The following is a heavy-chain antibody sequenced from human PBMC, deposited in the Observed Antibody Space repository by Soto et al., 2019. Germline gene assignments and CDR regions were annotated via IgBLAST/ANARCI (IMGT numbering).Heavy chain of an antibody. Sequence: ASVKVSCKASGYRFTNHGISWVRQAPGQGLEWMGWISGNDGKTKYARKFQGRVTMTTDTSTSRAYMEMNSLRHDDTAVYYCARDFYPLAYYFDYWGQGTLVTVSS. J-gene: IGHJ4*02. CDR2: ISGNDGKT. V-gene: IGHV1-18*01. CDR3: ARDFYPLAYYFDY. CDR1: GYRFTNHG.